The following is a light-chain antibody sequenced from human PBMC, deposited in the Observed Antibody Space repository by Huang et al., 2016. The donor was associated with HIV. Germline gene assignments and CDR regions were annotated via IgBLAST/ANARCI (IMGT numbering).Light chain of an antibody. V-gene: IGKV2D-29*01. J-gene: IGKJ5*01. Sequence: DIVVTQTPLSLSVTPGLSASISCISSQSLLHSDGKTYLYWYLKRTGQPPQPLMYEISKHFSGGPDRFSGSGSGTRFTLKISRVEPEDIGIYYCMQSVQLPLTFGQGTRLE. CDR1: QSLLHSDGKTY. CDR3: MQSVQLPLT. CDR2: EIS.